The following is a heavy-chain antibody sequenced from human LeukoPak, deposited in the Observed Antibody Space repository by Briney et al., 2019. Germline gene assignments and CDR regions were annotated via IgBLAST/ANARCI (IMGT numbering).Heavy chain of an antibody. CDR1: GGSISSSGYY. D-gene: IGHD6-13*01. J-gene: IGHJ4*02. V-gene: IGHV4-39*01. Sequence: SETLSLTCTVSGGSISSSGYYWGWIRQPPGKGLEWIGTIYYSGSTYYNPSLKSRVTISADTSKNQFSLKLSSVTAADTAVYYRARHSYSSSWYFGYWGQGTLVTVSS. CDR3: ARHSYSSSWYFGY. CDR2: IYYSGST.